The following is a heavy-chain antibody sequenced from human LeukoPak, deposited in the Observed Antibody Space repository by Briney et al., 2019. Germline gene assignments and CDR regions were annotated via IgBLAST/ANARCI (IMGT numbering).Heavy chain of an antibody. D-gene: IGHD3-10*01. CDR2: IRNKGYGGTI. CDR3: TRDYYRGDPSGGFDY. J-gene: IGHJ4*02. Sequence: GGSLRLSCTVSGFTFGDYAMSWVRQAPGKGLEWVGFIRNKGYGGTIEYAASVKGRFIVSRDDSKNIAHLQMDSLETADTAVYYCTRDYYRGDPSGGFDYWGQGTLVTVSS. CDR1: GFTFGDYA. V-gene: IGHV3-49*04.